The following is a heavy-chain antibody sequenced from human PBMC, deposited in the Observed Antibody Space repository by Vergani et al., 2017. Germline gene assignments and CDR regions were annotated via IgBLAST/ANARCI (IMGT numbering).Heavy chain of an antibody. D-gene: IGHD3-3*01. CDR1: GFTFSSYW. CDR3: ARPHMGFSDFWSGYYGGGFDY. Sequence: EVQLVESGGGLVQPGGSLRLSCAASGFTFSSYWMSWVRQAPGKGLEWVANIKQDGSEKYSVYSVKGRFTISRVNATNSLCLQMNTLIVEDTAVYYCARPHMGFSDFWSGYYGGGFDYWGQGTLVTVSS. J-gene: IGHJ4*02. V-gene: IGHV3-7*01. CDR2: IKQDGSEK.